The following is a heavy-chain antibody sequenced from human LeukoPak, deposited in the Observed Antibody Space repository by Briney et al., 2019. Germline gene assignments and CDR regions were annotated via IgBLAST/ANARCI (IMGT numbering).Heavy chain of an antibody. Sequence: GGSLRLSCAGSGFIFNNYAMHWVRQPPGKGLEWVSGISWNSGSIDYADSVKGRFTISSDNAKNSLYLQMNSLRPEDTALYYCVKDRGLRNQWLQVTYDSWGQGTLVTVSS. CDR2: ISWNSGSI. CDR1: GFIFNNYA. V-gene: IGHV3-9*01. CDR3: VKDRGLRNQWLQVTYDS. J-gene: IGHJ4*02. D-gene: IGHD5-24*01.